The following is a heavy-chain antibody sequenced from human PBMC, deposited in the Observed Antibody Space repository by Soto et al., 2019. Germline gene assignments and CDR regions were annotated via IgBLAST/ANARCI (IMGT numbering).Heavy chain of an antibody. CDR2: IIPIFGTA. D-gene: IGHD1-26*01. Sequence: QVQLVQSGAEVKKPGSSVKVSCKASGGTFSSYAISWVLQAPGQGLEWMGGIIPIFGTANYAQKFQGRVTITADESTSTAYMELSRLRSEDTAVYYCARDGAGIVGATGLDYWGQGTLVTVSS. J-gene: IGHJ4*02. CDR3: ARDGAGIVGATGLDY. V-gene: IGHV1-69*01. CDR1: GGTFSSYA.